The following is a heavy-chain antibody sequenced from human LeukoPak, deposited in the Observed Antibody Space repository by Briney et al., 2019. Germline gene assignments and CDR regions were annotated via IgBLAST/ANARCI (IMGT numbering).Heavy chain of an antibody. CDR2: LSSDNYTI. CDR3: ARVATDGGGFDP. D-gene: IGHD3-16*01. V-gene: IGHV3-48*01. Sequence: GGSLLLSCAASGITFSSYSMNWVRRAPGKGLEGISYLSSDNYTIYYAASVKGRFIISRDNAKDSLYLQMNSLRAEDTAVYYCARVATDGGGFDPWGQGTLVTVSS. J-gene: IGHJ5*02. CDR1: GITFSSYS.